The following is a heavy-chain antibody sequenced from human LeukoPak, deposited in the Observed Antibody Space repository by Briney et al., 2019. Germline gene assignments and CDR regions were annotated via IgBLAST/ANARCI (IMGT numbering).Heavy chain of an antibody. CDR2: INHSGST. D-gene: IGHD2-15*01. CDR3: ARQAYCSGGTCYPFDY. J-gene: IGHJ4*02. CDR1: GGSFSGYY. Sequence: SETLSLTCAVYGGSFSGYYWSWIRQPPGKGLEWIGEINHSGSTNYKPSLKSRVTISVDTSKNQFSLKLSSVTAADTAVYYCARQAYCSGGTCYPFDYWGQGTLVTVSS. V-gene: IGHV4-34*01.